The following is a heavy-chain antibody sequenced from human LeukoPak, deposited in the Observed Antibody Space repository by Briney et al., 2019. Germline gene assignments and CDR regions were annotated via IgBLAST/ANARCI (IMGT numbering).Heavy chain of an antibody. V-gene: IGHV1-2*02. Sequence: ASVKVSCKASGYTFTSYGISWVRQAPGQGLEWMGWINPNSGGTNYAQKFQGRVTMTRDTSISTAYMELSRLRSDDTAVYYCASQSYSSAWGQGTLVTVSS. CDR3: ASQSYSSA. CDR1: GYTFTSYG. D-gene: IGHD6-19*01. CDR2: INPNSGGT. J-gene: IGHJ4*02.